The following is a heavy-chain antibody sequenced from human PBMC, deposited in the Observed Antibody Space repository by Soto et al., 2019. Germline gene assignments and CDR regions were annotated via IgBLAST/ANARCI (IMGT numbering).Heavy chain of an antibody. Sequence: PGGSLRLSCAASGFTFSSYWMSWVRQAPGKGLEWVANIKQDGSEKYYEDSVKGRFTISRDNAKNSLYLQMNSLRAEDTAVYYCARDPTAREGGYYYYYGMDVWGQGTTVTVSS. J-gene: IGHJ6*02. V-gene: IGHV3-7*03. CDR2: IKQDGSEK. CDR1: GFTFSSYW. CDR3: ARDPTAREGGYYYYYGMDV. D-gene: IGHD5-18*01.